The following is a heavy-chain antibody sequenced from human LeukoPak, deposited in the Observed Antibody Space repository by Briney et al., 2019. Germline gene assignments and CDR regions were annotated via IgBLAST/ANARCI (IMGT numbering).Heavy chain of an antibody. V-gene: IGHV4-59*11. D-gene: IGHD2-2*01. CDR1: GGSLSSHY. Sequence: PSETLSLTCSVSGGSLSSHYWSWIRQPPGKGLELIGHIHDTGSTFYNPSLRGRVTISLATSNNQFSLKLTSMTAADTAVYYCARFSSGCSTSSCYLTYWGQGTLVTVS. CDR3: ARFSSGCSTSSCYLTY. CDR2: IHDTGST. J-gene: IGHJ4*02.